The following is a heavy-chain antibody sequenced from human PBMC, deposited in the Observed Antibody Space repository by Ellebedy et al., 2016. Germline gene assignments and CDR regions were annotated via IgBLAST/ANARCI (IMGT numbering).Heavy chain of an antibody. V-gene: IGHV3-21*01. Sequence: GGSLRLSXAASGFTFNNYNMNWVRQAPGKGLEWVSSISSSSSYIYYADSVKGRFTISRDNAKNSLYLQMNSLRAEDTAVYYCARGMATIVGNWFDPWGQGTLVTVSS. CDR2: ISSSSSYI. J-gene: IGHJ5*02. CDR3: ARGMATIVGNWFDP. CDR1: GFTFNNYN. D-gene: IGHD5-24*01.